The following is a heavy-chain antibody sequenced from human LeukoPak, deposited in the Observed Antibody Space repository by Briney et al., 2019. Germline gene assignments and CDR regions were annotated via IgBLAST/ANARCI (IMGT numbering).Heavy chain of an antibody. D-gene: IGHD6-13*01. CDR1: GGTFSSYA. Sequence: ASVKVSCKASGGTFSSYAISWVRQAPGQGPEWMGGIIPIFGTANYAQKFQGRVTITADESTSTAYMELSSLRSEDTAVYYCARGQKPGRLLAAAGTSHFDYWGQGTLVTVSS. V-gene: IGHV1-69*01. CDR2: IIPIFGTA. CDR3: ARGQKPGRLLAAAGTSHFDY. J-gene: IGHJ4*02.